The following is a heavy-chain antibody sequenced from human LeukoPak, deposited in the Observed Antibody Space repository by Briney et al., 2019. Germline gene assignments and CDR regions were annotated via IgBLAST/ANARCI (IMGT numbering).Heavy chain of an antibody. Sequence: SETLSLTCTVSGGSIRNYYWSWIRQPPGKGLEWLGYIYSSGNTNYNSSLKSRITISVDTSKNQFSLKLSSVTAADTAVYYCARTNGNFQKYYLDFLGQGTLVTVSS. CDR3: ARTNGNFQKYYLDF. V-gene: IGHV4-59*01. J-gene: IGHJ4*02. D-gene: IGHD2-8*01. CDR2: IYSSGNT. CDR1: GGSIRNYY.